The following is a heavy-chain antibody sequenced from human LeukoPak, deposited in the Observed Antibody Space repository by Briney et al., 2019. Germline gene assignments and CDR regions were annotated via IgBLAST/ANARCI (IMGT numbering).Heavy chain of an antibody. CDR1: GGSISSGSYY. Sequence: PSETLSLTCTVSGGSISSGSYYWSWIRQPAGKGLEWIGRIYSSGSTNYNPSLKSRVTISVDTSKNQFSLKLSSVTAADTAVYYCARLYGSGSSLYFDYWGQGTLVTVSS. J-gene: IGHJ4*02. CDR2: IYSSGST. D-gene: IGHD3-10*01. CDR3: ARLYGSGSSLYFDY. V-gene: IGHV4-61*02.